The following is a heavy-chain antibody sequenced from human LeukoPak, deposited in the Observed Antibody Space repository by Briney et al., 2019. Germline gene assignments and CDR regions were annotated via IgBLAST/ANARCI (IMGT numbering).Heavy chain of an antibody. CDR1: GYTFTGYY. Sequence: ASVKVSCKASGYTFTGYYMHWVRQAPGQGLEWMGWINPNSGGTNYAQKFQGRVTMTRDTSISTAYMELSRLRSDDTAVYYCARDIPGSYYYGMDVWGQGTTVTVSS. J-gene: IGHJ6*02. D-gene: IGHD2-21*01. CDR3: ARDIPGSYYYGMDV. CDR2: INPNSGGT. V-gene: IGHV1-2*02.